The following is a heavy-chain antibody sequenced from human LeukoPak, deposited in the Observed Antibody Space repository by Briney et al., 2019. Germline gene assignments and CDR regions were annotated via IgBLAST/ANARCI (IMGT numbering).Heavy chain of an antibody. CDR1: GITFRSYD. D-gene: IGHD6-19*01. V-gene: IGHV3-13*01. CDR3: VRGGIQVSGIDEIDY. CDR2: VGISGDT. J-gene: IGHJ4*02. Sequence: GGSLRLSCAASGITFRSYDMHWVRQVTGKGLEWVSAVGISGDTYYAGSVKGRSTISRENAKNSLYLQMNSLTAGDTAVYYCVRGGIQVSGIDEIDYWGQGTLVNVSS.